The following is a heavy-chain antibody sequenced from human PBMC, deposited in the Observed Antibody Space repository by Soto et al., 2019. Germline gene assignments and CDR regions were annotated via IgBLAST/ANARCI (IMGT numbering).Heavy chain of an antibody. CDR1: GFTFSNAW. Sequence: GGSLRLSCAASGFTFSNAWMNWVRQAPGKGLEWVGRIKSKTDGGTTDYAAPVKGRFTISRDDSKNTLYLQMNSPKTEDTAVYYCTTDRFIGAVTTSYSQHWGQGTLVTVSS. D-gene: IGHD4-17*01. CDR3: TTDRFIGAVTTSYSQH. V-gene: IGHV3-15*07. J-gene: IGHJ1*01. CDR2: IKSKTDGGTT.